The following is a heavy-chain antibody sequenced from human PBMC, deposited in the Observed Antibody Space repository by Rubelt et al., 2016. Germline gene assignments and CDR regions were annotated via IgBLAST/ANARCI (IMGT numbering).Heavy chain of an antibody. CDR1: GFTVSSNY. D-gene: IGHD3-10*01. J-gene: IGHJ4*02. CDR3: ARGHVDRGYLDY. V-gene: IGHV3-53*01. CDR2: IYSGGRT. Sequence: EVQLVESGGGLVQPGRSLRLSCAASGFTVSSNYMSWVRQAPGKGLEWVSFIYSGGRTYYADSVKGRFPISRDNSKNTLYLQMNSLRAEDTVVYYCARGHVDRGYLDYWGQGTLVTVSS.